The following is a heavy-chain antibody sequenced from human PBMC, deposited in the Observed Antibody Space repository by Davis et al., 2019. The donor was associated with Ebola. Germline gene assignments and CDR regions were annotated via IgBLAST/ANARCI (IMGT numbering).Heavy chain of an antibody. D-gene: IGHD3-9*01. V-gene: IGHV3-23*01. CDR3: AKARGGYDILSHFDY. J-gene: IGHJ4*02. Sequence: PGGSLKISCAASGFTFSSYAMSWVRQAPGKGLEWVSTITGSGGTTYHADSVKGRFTISRDNSKNTLYLQMNSLRAEDTAVYYCAKARGGYDILSHFDYWGQGTLVTVSS. CDR1: GFTFSSYA. CDR2: ITGSGGTT.